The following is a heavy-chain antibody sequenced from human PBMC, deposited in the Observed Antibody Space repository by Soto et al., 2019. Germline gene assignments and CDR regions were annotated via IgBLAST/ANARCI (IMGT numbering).Heavy chain of an antibody. V-gene: IGHV4-30-2*01. CDR3: ARGGVDYYDSSGYYFSPYYFDY. CDR1: GGSISSGGYS. CDR2: IYHSGST. Sequence: QLQLQESGSGLVKPSQTLSLTCAVSGGSISSGGYSWSWIRQPPGKGLEWIGYIYHSGSTYYNPSLKSRVTISVDRSKNQFSLKLSTVTAADTAVYYCARGGVDYYDSSGYYFSPYYFDYWGQGTLVIVSS. J-gene: IGHJ4*02. D-gene: IGHD3-22*01.